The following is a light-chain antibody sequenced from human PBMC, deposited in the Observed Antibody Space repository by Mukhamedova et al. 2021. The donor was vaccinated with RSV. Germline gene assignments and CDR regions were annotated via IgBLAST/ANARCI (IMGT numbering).Light chain of an antibody. V-gene: IGKV1-5*03. J-gene: IGKJ1*01. Sequence: WYQRRVHGKAPKLLIYKASSLESRVPSRFSGSGSGTEFTLTISSLQPDDFATYSCQQYNRYSLTFGQGTKVEIK. CDR2: KAS. CDR3: QQYNRYSLT.